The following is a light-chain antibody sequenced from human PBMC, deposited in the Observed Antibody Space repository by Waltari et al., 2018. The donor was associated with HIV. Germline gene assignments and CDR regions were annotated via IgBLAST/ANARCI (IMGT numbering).Light chain of an antibody. Sequence: DIVMTPPPFFLPVSPGEPASISCGSSQSLLHNNRYNYLNWYMQRPGQSPQLLIYLASHRASGVPDRFSGSGSDTDFTLHSKKFEADDVGLYFCMQALEIPLTFGGGTTVEIK. CDR1: QSLLHNNRYNY. V-gene: IGKV2-28*01. CDR3: MQALEIPLT. CDR2: LAS. J-gene: IGKJ4*01.